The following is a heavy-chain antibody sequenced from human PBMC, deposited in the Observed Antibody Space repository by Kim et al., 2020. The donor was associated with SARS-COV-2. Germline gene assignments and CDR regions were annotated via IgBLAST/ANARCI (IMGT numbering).Heavy chain of an antibody. V-gene: IGHV4-39*01. CDR3: ASLLTPYYDILTGYYFFAY. Sequence: SETLSLTCTVSGGSISSSSYYWGWIRQPPGKGLEWIGSIYYSGSTYYNPSLKSPVTISVDTSKNQFSLKLSSVTAAYTAVYYCASLLTPYYDILTGYYFFAYCGQGNLVTVSS. J-gene: IGHJ4*02. CDR2: IYYSGST. CDR1: GGSISSSSYY. D-gene: IGHD3-9*01.